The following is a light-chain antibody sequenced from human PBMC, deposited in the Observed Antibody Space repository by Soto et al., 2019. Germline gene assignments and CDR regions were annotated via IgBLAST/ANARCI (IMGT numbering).Light chain of an antibody. V-gene: IGLV2-14*01. Sequence: QSALTQPASVSGSPGQSITISCTGTSSDVGGYNCVSWYQQHPGKAPKLMIYEVSNRPSGVSNRFSGSKSGNTASLTISGLQAEDEADYYCSSYTSSRTLGGFGTGTKVTVL. CDR1: SSDVGGYNC. CDR2: EVS. CDR3: SSYTSSRTLGG. J-gene: IGLJ1*01.